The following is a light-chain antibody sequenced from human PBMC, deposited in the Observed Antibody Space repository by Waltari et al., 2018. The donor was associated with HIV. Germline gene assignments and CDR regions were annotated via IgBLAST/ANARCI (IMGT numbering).Light chain of an antibody. J-gene: IGLJ3*02. V-gene: IGLV6-57*04. CDR2: EDN. Sequence: NFMLTQPHSVSESPGKTVTISCTRSSGSIASNYVQWFQQRPASAPLIVIYEDNKRPSGVPDRFSGSIDTSPNSASLTISGLKTEDEADYYCHSYEGSDQVFGGGTRLTVL. CDR3: HSYEGSDQV. CDR1: SGSIASNY.